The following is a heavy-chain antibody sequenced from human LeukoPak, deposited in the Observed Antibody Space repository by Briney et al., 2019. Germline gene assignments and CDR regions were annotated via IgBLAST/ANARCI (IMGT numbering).Heavy chain of an antibody. CDR3: ARKRSSTSLHYGMDV. Sequence: GSLRLSCIASGFTFGDHAMSWVRQAPGMGLEWIGEINHSGSTNYNPSLKSRVTISVDTSKNQFSLKLSSVTAADTAVYYCARKRSSTSLHYGMDVWGKGTTVTVSS. J-gene: IGHJ6*04. CDR1: GFTFGDHA. CDR2: INHSGST. V-gene: IGHV4-34*01. D-gene: IGHD2-2*01.